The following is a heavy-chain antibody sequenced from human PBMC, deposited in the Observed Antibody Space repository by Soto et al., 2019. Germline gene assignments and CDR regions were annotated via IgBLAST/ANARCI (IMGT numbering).Heavy chain of an antibody. CDR1: GFTFSSYS. CDR3: ARVRCSSTSCYRVGMDV. V-gene: IGHV3-48*02. D-gene: IGHD2-2*02. J-gene: IGHJ6*02. Sequence: PWGSLRLSCAASGFTFSSYSMNWVRQAPGKGLEWVSYISSSSSTIYYADSVKGRFTISRDNAKNSLYLQMNSLRDEDTAVYYCARVRCSSTSCYRVGMDVWGQGTTVTVSS. CDR2: ISSSSSTI.